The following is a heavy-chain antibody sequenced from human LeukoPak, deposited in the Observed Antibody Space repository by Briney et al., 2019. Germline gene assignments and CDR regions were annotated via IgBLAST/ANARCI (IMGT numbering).Heavy chain of an antibody. CDR3: ARDCSSTSCYGKFDY. CDR2: INTNTGNP. V-gene: IGHV7-4-1*02. CDR1: GYTFTSYA. Sequence: ASVKVSCKASGYTFTSYAMNWVRQAPGQGLEWMGWINTNTGNPTYAQGFTGRFVFSLDTSVSTAYLQTSSLKAEDTAVYYCARDCSSTSCYGKFDYWGQGTLVTVSS. D-gene: IGHD2-2*01. J-gene: IGHJ4*02.